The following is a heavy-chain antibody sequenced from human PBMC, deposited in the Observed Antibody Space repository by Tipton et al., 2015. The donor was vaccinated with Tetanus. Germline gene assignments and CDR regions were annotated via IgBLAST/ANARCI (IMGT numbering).Heavy chain of an antibody. Sequence: TLSLTCTVSGGSISSGGYYWSWIRQHPGKGLEWIGYIYYSGSTYYNPSLKSRVTISVDTSKNQFSLKLSSVTAADTAVYYCARGDSSSCTDDLLAFDIWGQGTMVTVSS. V-gene: IGHV4-31*03. CDR1: GGSISSGGYY. CDR3: ARGDSSSCTDDLLAFDI. D-gene: IGHD6-13*01. CDR2: IYYSGST. J-gene: IGHJ3*02.